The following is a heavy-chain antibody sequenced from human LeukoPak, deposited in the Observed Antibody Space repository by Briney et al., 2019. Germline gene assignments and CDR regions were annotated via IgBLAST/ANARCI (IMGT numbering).Heavy chain of an antibody. J-gene: IGHJ3*02. CDR1: GYTFTSYY. Sequence: ASVKVSCKASGYTFTSYYMHWVRQAPGQGLEWMGIINPSGGSTGYAQKFQGRVTMTRDTSTSTVYMELSSLRSEDTAVYYCARPTTVTKTWHAFDIWGQGTMVTVSS. D-gene: IGHD4-17*01. CDR2: INPSGGST. V-gene: IGHV1-46*03. CDR3: ARPTTVTKTWHAFDI.